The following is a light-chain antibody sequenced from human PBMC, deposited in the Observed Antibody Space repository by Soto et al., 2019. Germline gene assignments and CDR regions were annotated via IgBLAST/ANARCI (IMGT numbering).Light chain of an antibody. V-gene: IGKV3-20*01. CDR3: QQYGGSPSIP. CDR1: QSVSNNY. J-gene: IGKJ5*01. CDR2: GAS. Sequence: EIVLTQSPGALSLSPGERATLSCRASQSVSNNYLAWYQQKPGQAPRLLIYGASNRATGIPDRFSGSGSGTDFTLTISRLEPEDFAMYFCQQYGGSPSIPFGQGTRLEIK.